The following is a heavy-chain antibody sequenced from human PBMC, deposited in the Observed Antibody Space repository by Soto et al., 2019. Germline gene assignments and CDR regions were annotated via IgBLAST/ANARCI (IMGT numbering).Heavy chain of an antibody. CDR1: GYSFAGYW. CDR2: IDPSDSQT. V-gene: IGHV5-10-1*01. J-gene: IGHJ4*02. D-gene: IGHD3-22*01. CDR3: ARQIYDSDTGPNFQYHFDY. Sequence: PGESLKISCKGSGYSFAGYWITWVRQKPGKGLEWMGRIDPSDSQTYYSPSFRGHVTISATKSITTVFLQWSSLRASDTAMYYCARQIYDSDTGPNFQYHFDYWGQGTPVTVSS.